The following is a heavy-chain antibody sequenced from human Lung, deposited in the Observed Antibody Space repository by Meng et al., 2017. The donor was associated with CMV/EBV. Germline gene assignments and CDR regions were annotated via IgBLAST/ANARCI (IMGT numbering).Heavy chain of an antibody. CDR3: ARQEILTLGSCSGGSCFSGGSFDI. CDR2: HYFSGST. V-gene: IGHV4-39*01. Sequence: SETXSLTCTVSGGSFSGSSYYWVWVRPPPGMGLEWIGSHYFSGSTYHNPTLKSRVTISVDTCKNQFSLKLSSVTAADSSVYYCARQEILTLGSCSGGSCFSGGSFDIWXQGTMVTVSS. D-gene: IGHD2-15*01. CDR1: GGSFSGSSYY. J-gene: IGHJ3*02.